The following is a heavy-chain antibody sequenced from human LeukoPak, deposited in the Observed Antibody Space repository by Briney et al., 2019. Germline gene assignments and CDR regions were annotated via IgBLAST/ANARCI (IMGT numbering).Heavy chain of an antibody. CDR2: ISDYSGNT. CDR3: AREIAVAQYYIDY. J-gene: IGHJ4*02. CDR1: GYTFTSYG. Sequence: ASVQVSCRASGYTFTSYGMSWVRQPPGQGLEWMGWISDYSGNTNYAQKLQGRVTMTTDTSTSTAYMELRSLRSYDTAVYYCAREIAVAQYYIDYWGQGTLVTVSS. V-gene: IGHV1-18*01. D-gene: IGHD6-19*01.